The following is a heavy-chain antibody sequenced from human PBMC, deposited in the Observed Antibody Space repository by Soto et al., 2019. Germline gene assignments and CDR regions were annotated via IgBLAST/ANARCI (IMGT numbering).Heavy chain of an antibody. CDR1: GYTFTSYG. J-gene: IGHJ4*02. V-gene: IGHV1-18*01. CDR3: ARDRALNNAAIGMAY. Sequence: GASVKVSCKASGYTFTSYGISWVRQAPGQGLEWMGWISAYNGNTNYAQKLQGRVTMTTDTSTSTVYMELRSLTSGDTAVYYCARDRALNNAAIGMAYWGQGTPVTVSS. D-gene: IGHD1-20*01. CDR2: ISAYNGNT.